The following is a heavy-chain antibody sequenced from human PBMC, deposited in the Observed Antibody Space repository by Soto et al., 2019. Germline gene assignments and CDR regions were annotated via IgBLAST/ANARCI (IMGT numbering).Heavy chain of an antibody. Sequence: ASLKVSCKASGYTFTSYDINWVRQATGQGLEWMGWMNPNSGNTGYAQKFQGRVTMTRNTSISTAYMELSSLRSEDTAVYYCARTSPLLLWFGELLRKGYGMDVWGQGTTVTVSS. D-gene: IGHD3-10*01. CDR1: GYTFTSYD. CDR2: MNPNSGNT. J-gene: IGHJ6*02. CDR3: ARTSPLLLWFGELLRKGYGMDV. V-gene: IGHV1-8*01.